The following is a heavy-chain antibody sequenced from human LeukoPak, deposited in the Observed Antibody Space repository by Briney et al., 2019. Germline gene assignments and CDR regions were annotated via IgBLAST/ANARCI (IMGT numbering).Heavy chain of an antibody. CDR1: GFTFSSYA. Sequence: GGSLRLSCAASGFTFSSYAMHWVRQAPGKGLEWVAVISYDGSNKYYADSVKGRFTISRDNSKNTLYLQMNSLRAEDTAVYYCARDLDYWGQGTLVTVS. V-gene: IGHV3-30-3*01. CDR3: ARDLDY. J-gene: IGHJ4*02. CDR2: ISYDGSNK.